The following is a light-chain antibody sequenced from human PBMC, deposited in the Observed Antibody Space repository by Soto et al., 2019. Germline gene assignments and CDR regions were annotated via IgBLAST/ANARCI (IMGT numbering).Light chain of an antibody. Sequence: QSALAQPASVSGSPGQSITISCTGTSSEVGGYNYVSWYQQHPGKAPKVMIYDASNRPSGVSNRFSGSKSGNTASLTISGFQSVDEADYFISSYTSSATYVFGTRTNVT. CDR3: SSYTSSATYV. J-gene: IGLJ1*01. CDR1: SSEVGGYNY. V-gene: IGLV2-14*01. CDR2: DAS.